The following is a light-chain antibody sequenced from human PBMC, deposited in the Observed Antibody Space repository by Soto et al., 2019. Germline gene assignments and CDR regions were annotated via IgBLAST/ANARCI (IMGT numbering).Light chain of an antibody. Sequence: QSALTQPASVSGSPGKSITISCTGTSSDVGGYNYVSWYQQHPGKAPKLMIYGVTSRPSGVSNRFSGSKSGNTASLTISGLQAEDEADYYCSSYTSSTTLSVVFGGGTKLTVL. J-gene: IGLJ2*01. CDR1: SSDVGGYNY. CDR2: GVT. V-gene: IGLV2-14*01. CDR3: SSYTSSTTLSVV.